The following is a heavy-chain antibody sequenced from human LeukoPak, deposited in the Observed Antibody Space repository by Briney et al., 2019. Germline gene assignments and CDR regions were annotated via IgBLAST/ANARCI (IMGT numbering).Heavy chain of an antibody. CDR2: INPSGGST. CDR3: ASGPRYCSSTSCYFGWFDP. Sequence: GASVQVSCKASGYTFTSYYMHWVRQAPGQGLEWMGIINPSGGSTSYAQKFQGRVTMTRDTSTSTVYMELSSLRSEDTAVYYCASGPRYCSSTSCYFGWFDPWGQGTLVTVSS. CDR1: GYTFTSYY. J-gene: IGHJ5*02. V-gene: IGHV1-46*01. D-gene: IGHD2-2*01.